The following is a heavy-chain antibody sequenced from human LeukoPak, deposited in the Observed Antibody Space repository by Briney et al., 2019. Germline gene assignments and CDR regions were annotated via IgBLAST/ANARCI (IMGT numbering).Heavy chain of an antibody. Sequence: GGSLRLSCAASGFTFSRYEMNWVRQAPGKGLEWVSYISSSGTTIYYADSVKGRFTISRDNAQNSLFLQMNSLRAEDTAVYYCARESLGGSWFDYWGQGTLVTVSS. D-gene: IGHD6-13*01. CDR2: ISSSGTTI. J-gene: IGHJ4*02. V-gene: IGHV3-48*03. CDR3: ARESLGGSWFDY. CDR1: GFTFSRYE.